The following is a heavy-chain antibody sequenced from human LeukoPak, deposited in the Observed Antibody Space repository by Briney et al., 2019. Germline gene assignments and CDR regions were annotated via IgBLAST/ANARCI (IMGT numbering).Heavy chain of an antibody. CDR2: INPNGGGT. J-gene: IGHJ5*02. Sequence: ASVKVSCKASGYTFTGHYIHWVRQAPGQGLECVGWINPNGGGTNYAQKFQGRVTMTRDTSISTAYMELSRLRSDDTAVYYCARGGSGSYLSWLDPWGQGTLVTVSS. CDR3: ARGGSGSYLSWLDP. V-gene: IGHV1-2*02. D-gene: IGHD3-10*01. CDR1: GYTFTGHY.